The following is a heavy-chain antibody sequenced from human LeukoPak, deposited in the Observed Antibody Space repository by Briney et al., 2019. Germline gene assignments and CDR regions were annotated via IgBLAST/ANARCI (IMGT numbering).Heavy chain of an antibody. CDR2: IYSGGKT. Sequence: GGSLRLSCAVSGFTVSDYYMSWFRQAPGKGLEWVSVIYSGGKTYYADSVKGRFTISRDDSKNTLHLQMNSLRAEDTAVYYCARINYYDGSGFYRDYWGQGTLVTVSS. D-gene: IGHD3-22*01. CDR3: ARINYYDGSGFYRDY. CDR1: GFTVSDYY. V-gene: IGHV3-53*01. J-gene: IGHJ4*02.